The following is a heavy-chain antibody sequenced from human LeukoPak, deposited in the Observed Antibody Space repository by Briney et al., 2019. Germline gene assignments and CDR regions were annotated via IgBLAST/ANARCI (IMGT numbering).Heavy chain of an antibody. CDR2: INTDGSST. CDR3: AREGSNHNYYDSSGYYDY. J-gene: IGHJ4*02. D-gene: IGHD3-22*01. V-gene: IGHV3-74*01. CDR1: GFTFSSYW. Sequence: AGGSLRLSCAASGFTFSSYWMHWVRQAPGKGLVWVSRINTDGSSTSYADSVKGRFTISRDNAKNTLYLQMNSLRAEDTAVYYCAREGSNHNYYDSSGYYDYWGQGTLVTVSS.